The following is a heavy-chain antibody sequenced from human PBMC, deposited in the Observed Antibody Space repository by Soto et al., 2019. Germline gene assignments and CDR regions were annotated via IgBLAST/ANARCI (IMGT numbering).Heavy chain of an antibody. J-gene: IGHJ4*02. Sequence: GGSLRLSCAASGFTFSRYGLHWVRQAPGKGLEWVSVIYSGGSTYYADSVKGRFTISRDNSKNTLYLQMNSLRAEDTAVYYCARDSHDSSGYYYFDYWGQGTLVTVSS. CDR1: GFTFSRYG. CDR3: ARDSHDSSGYYYFDY. D-gene: IGHD3-22*01. CDR2: IYSGGST. V-gene: IGHV3-66*01.